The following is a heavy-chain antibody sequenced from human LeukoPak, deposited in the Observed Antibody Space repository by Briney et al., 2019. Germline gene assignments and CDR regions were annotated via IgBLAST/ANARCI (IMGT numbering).Heavy chain of an antibody. D-gene: IGHD4-17*01. V-gene: IGHV3-48*02. CDR2: INSGGSVT. CDR1: GFSFSTYI. Sequence: GGSLRLSCAASGFSFSTYIMNWVRQAPGKGLEWVAIINSGGSVTYYADSVRGRFTISRDNAKNSLYLQMNSLRDEDTAVYYCVRDNDDYKDDDFVYAFDIWGQGTMVTVS. J-gene: IGHJ3*02. CDR3: VRDNDDYKDDDFVYAFDI.